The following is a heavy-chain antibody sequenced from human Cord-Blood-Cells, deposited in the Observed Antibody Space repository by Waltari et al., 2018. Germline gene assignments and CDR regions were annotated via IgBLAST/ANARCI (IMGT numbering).Heavy chain of an antibody. V-gene: IGHV1-69*01. CDR2: IIPIFGTA. CDR1: GGTSSSQA. CDR3: ARGRYSSSWHDAFDI. J-gene: IGHJ3*02. Sequence: QVQLGQSGAEVTKPESSLTVSCTASGGTSSSQAIRWVGQATGQGLEWMGGIIPIFGTANYAQKFQGRVTITADESTSTAYMELSSLRSEDTAVYYCARGRYSSSWHDAFDIWGQGTMVTVSS. D-gene: IGHD6-13*01.